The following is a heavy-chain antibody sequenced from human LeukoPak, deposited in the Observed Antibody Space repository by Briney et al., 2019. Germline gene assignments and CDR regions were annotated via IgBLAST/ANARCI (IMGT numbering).Heavy chain of an antibody. CDR3: ARSYLPSVTFDY. D-gene: IGHD3-16*02. CDR1: GYTFTRST. Sequence: ASVKVSCKASGYTFTRSTFSWVRQAPGQGLEWMGWISAYNGNTNSAQKFQGRVTLTTDTATSTAYMELWSLRPDDTAVYYCARSYLPSVTFDYWGQGTVVSVSS. J-gene: IGHJ4*02. V-gene: IGHV1-18*04. CDR2: ISAYNGNT.